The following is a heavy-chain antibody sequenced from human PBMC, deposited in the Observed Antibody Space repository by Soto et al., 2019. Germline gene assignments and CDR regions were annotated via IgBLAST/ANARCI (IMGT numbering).Heavy chain of an antibody. V-gene: IGHV4-4*09. CDR2: HHSDST. Sequence: QVQLQESGPGLVKPSETLSLTCTVSGGSMRGQHWSWIRQPPGKGLEWIGHHSDSTNYNPSLKSRITISTDTSKNQFSPKLSSVTAADTAVYYCATYTVGEGGRGYWGQGTLVTVSS. D-gene: IGHD1-26*01. J-gene: IGHJ4*02. CDR3: ATYTVGEGGRGY. CDR1: GGSMRGQH.